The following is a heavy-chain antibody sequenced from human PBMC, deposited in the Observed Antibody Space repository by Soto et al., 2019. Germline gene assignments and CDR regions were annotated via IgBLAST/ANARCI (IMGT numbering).Heavy chain of an antibody. CDR1: GGSISSSSWY. Sequence: KPSETLSLTCTVSGGSISSSSWYWGWIRQSPGKGLEWIGSIYYTGSTYYNPPLKSRVTVSVDTSKNQFSLKLSSVTAADTAVYYCARQEYSSSSGGAYYFDYWGQGTLVTV. D-gene: IGHD6-6*01. V-gene: IGHV4-39*01. J-gene: IGHJ4*02. CDR3: ARQEYSSSSGGAYYFDY. CDR2: IYYTGST.